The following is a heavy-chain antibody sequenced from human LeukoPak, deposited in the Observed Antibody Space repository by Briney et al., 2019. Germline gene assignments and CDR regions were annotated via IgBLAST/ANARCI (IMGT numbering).Heavy chain of an antibody. CDR2: INHSGST. D-gene: IGHD3-3*01. CDR1: GGSFSGYY. Sequence: SETLSLTCAVYGGSFSGYYWSWIRQPPGKGLEWIGEINHSGSTNYNPSLKSRVTISVDTSKNQFSLKLSSVTAADTAVYYCARLVAAHYDFWSGYDYYMDVWGKGTTVTVSS. J-gene: IGHJ6*03. V-gene: IGHV4-34*01. CDR3: ARLVAAHYDFWSGYDYYMDV.